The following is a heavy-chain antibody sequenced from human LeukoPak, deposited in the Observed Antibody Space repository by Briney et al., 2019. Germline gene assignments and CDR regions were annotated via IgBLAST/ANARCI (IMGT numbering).Heavy chain of an antibody. CDR2: IYYSGST. Sequence: PSETLSLTCTVSGGSISSYYWSWIRQPPGKGLEWIGYIYYSGSTNYNPSLKSRVTISVDTSKNQFSLKLSSVTAADTAVYYCARGNLWFGELLFWFDPWGQGTLVTVSS. CDR3: ARGNLWFGELLFWFDP. D-gene: IGHD3-10*01. V-gene: IGHV4-59*01. J-gene: IGHJ5*02. CDR1: GGSISSYY.